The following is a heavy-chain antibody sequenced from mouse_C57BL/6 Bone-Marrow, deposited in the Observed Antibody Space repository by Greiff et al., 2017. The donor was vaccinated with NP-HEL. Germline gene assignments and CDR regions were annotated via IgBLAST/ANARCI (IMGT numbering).Heavy chain of an antibody. V-gene: IGHV1-69*01. J-gene: IGHJ2*01. D-gene: IGHD2-2*01. Sequence: QVHVKQPGAELVMPGASVKLSCKASGYTFTSYWMHWVKQRPGQGLEWIGEIDPSDSYTNYNQKFKGKSTLTVDKSSSTAYMQLSSLTSEDSAVYYCARPLYYGYPYYWGQGTTLTVSS. CDR3: ARPLYYGYPYY. CDR1: GYTFTSYW. CDR2: IDPSDSYT.